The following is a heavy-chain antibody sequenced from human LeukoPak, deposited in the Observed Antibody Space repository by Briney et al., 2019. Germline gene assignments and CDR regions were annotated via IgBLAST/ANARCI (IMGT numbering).Heavy chain of an antibody. V-gene: IGHV4-30-2*01. D-gene: IGHD5-24*01. CDR3: ARMRGPRGMATKGWFDP. CDR2: IYHSGST. J-gene: IGHJ5*02. Sequence: SETLSLTCAVSGGSISSGGYSWSWIRQPPGKGLEWIGYIYHSGSTYYNPSLKSRVTISVDRSKNQFSLKLSSVTAADTAVYYCARMRGPRGMATKGWFDPWGQGTLVTVSS. CDR1: GGSISSGGYS.